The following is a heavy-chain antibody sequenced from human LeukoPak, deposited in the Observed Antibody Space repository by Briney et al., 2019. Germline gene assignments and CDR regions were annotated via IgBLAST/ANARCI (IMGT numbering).Heavy chain of an antibody. D-gene: IGHD2/OR15-2a*01. CDR3: TSFFETN. Sequence: GVSLSLSCAASSFIFTNYWIHWVRQAPGKGLVWVSHVNNDGSATSYADSVKGRFTISRDSAKNTVYLHMNSLRVEDTAVYYCTSFFETNWGQGTLVTVSS. J-gene: IGHJ4*02. CDR1: SFIFTNYW. V-gene: IGHV3-74*01. CDR2: VNNDGSAT.